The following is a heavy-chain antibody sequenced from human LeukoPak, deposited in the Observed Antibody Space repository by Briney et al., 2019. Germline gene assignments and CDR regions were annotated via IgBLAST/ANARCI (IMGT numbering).Heavy chain of an antibody. CDR3: ATDGGLRLGELSSYFDY. Sequence: SVKVSCKASGGTFSSYAISWVRQAPGQGLEWMGRLIPILGIANYAQKFQGRVTITADKSTSTAYMELSSLRSEDTAVYYCATDGGLRLGELSSYFDYWGQGTLVTVSS. CDR2: LIPILGIA. D-gene: IGHD3-16*02. J-gene: IGHJ4*02. CDR1: GGTFSSYA. V-gene: IGHV1-69*04.